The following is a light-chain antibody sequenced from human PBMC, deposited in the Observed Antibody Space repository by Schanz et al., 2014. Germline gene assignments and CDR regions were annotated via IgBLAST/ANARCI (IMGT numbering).Light chain of an antibody. CDR3: SSFTSSSSCL. V-gene: IGLV2-14*03. CDR1: SSDVGGYDY. Sequence: QSVLTQPPSASGSPGQSVTISCTGTSSDVGGYDYVSWYQQHPGKAPKLMIYDVNNRPSGVSHRFSGSKSGTTASLTISDLQAEDEADYYCSSFTSSSSCLFGGGTKLTVL. J-gene: IGLJ2*01. CDR2: DVN.